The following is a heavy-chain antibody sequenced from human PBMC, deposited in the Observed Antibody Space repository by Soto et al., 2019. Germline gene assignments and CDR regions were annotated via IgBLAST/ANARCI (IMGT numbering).Heavy chain of an antibody. CDR3: ARGAVTYCGGDCSSDWFDP. V-gene: IGHV1-46*03. D-gene: IGHD2-21*02. Sequence: ASVKVSCKASGYTFTGYYMHWVRQAPGQGLEWMGGIIPIFGTANYAQKFQGRVTMTRDTSTSTVYMELSSLRSEDTAVYYCARGAVTYCGGDCSSDWFDPWGQGTLVTVSS. CDR1: GYTFTGYY. CDR2: IIPIFGTA. J-gene: IGHJ5*02.